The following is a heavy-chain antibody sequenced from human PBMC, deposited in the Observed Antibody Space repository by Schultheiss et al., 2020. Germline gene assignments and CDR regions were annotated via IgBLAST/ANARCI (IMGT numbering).Heavy chain of an antibody. CDR1: GFTFSSYA. CDR3: ARVAVAANEGFDY. Sequence: GGSLRLSCAASGFTFSSYAMHWVRQAPGKGLEWVSYISSSSSYIYYADSVKGRFTISRDNSKNTLYLQMNSLRAEDTAVYYCARVAVAANEGFDYWGQGTLVTVSS. D-gene: IGHD6-19*01. CDR2: ISSSSSYI. V-gene: IGHV3-21*05. J-gene: IGHJ4*02.